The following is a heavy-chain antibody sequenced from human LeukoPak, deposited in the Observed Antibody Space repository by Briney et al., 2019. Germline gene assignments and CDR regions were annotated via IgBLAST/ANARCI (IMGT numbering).Heavy chain of an antibody. CDR3: ARPPYYGDDAFDI. CDR2: IYYSGST. V-gene: IGHV4-39*01. J-gene: IGHJ3*02. Sequence: SETLSLTCAVSGGSISSNSYYWGWIRQPPGKGLEWIGSIYYSGSTYYNPSLKSPVTISVDTSKNQFSLKLSSVTAADTAVYYCARPPYYGDDAFDIWGQGKMVTVSS. CDR1: GGSISSNSYY. D-gene: IGHD4-17*01.